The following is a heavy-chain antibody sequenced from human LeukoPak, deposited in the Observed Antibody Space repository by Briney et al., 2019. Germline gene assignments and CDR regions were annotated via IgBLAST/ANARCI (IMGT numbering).Heavy chain of an antibody. CDR2: IRGSGADT. D-gene: IGHD3-10*01. CDR1: GFTFSNYA. Sequence: GGSLRFSCAASGFTFSNYAMSWVRQAPGKGLEWVSAIRGSGADTYYADSVKGRFTISRDNSKNTLNMQMNSLRAEDTAVYYCAKDRGRWAFDIWGQGTMVTVSS. CDR3: AKDRGRWAFDI. V-gene: IGHV3-23*01. J-gene: IGHJ3*02.